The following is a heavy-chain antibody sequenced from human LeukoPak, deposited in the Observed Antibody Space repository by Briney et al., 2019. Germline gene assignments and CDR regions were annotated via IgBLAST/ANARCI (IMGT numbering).Heavy chain of an antibody. Sequence: GGSLRLSCAASGFTFSSYAMSWVRQAPGKGLEWVSAISGSGGGTYYADSVKGRFTISRDNSKNTLYLQMNSLRAEDTAVYYCAKVIAAAAKTGYNWFDPWGQGTLVTVSS. CDR2: ISGSGGGT. CDR3: AKVIAAAAKTGYNWFDP. CDR1: GFTFSSYA. D-gene: IGHD6-13*01. J-gene: IGHJ5*02. V-gene: IGHV3-23*01.